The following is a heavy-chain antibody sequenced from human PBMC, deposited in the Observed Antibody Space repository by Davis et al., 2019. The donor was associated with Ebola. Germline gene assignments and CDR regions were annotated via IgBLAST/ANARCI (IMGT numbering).Heavy chain of an antibody. CDR3: ASIPSYDILTGSKGWYFDL. Sequence: MPSETLSLTCTVSGGSISSYYWSWIRQPPGKGLEWMGSIYYSGSTYYNPSLRSRVTISVDTSKNQFSLKLSSVTAADTAVYYCASIPSYDILTGSKGWYFDLWGRGTLVTVSS. CDR1: GGSISSYY. CDR2: IYYSGST. J-gene: IGHJ2*01. V-gene: IGHV4-59*05. D-gene: IGHD3-9*01.